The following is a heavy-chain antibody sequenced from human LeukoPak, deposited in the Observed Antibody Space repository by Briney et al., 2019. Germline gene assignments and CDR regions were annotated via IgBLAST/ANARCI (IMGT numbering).Heavy chain of an antibody. D-gene: IGHD1-26*01. CDR1: GFTFSSYA. Sequence: GSLRLSCAASGFTFSSYAMSWVRQAPGKGLEWVSAIRDSGSSTHYADSVKGRFTTSRDNSKNTLFLQMNSLRAEDTAIYYCAKYGPQDSGSSHFDYWGQGALVTVSS. J-gene: IGHJ4*02. V-gene: IGHV3-23*01. CDR2: IRDSGSST. CDR3: AKYGPQDSGSSHFDY.